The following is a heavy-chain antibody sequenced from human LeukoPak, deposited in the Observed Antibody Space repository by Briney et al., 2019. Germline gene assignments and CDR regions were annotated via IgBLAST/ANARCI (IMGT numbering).Heavy chain of an antibody. D-gene: IGHD5-12*01. Sequence: PSETLSLTCTVSGGSISSYYWSWIRQPPGKGLEWIGYIYYSGSTNYNPSLKSRVTISVDTSKSQFSLKLSSVTAADTAVYYCAREFGYSGYDKYYYYYGMDVWGQGTTVTVSS. V-gene: IGHV4-59*01. CDR2: IYYSGST. CDR3: AREFGYSGYDKYYYYYGMDV. CDR1: GGSISSYY. J-gene: IGHJ6*02.